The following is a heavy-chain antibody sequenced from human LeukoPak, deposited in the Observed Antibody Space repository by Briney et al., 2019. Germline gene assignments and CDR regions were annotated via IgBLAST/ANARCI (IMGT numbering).Heavy chain of an antibody. CDR1: EFIFTGYG. CDR2: VWRDGSEE. CDR3: ARGARRWLPYFDY. D-gene: IGHD5-24*01. Sequence: PGGSLRLSCVVSEFIFTGYGMHWVRQAPGKGLEWVAIVWRDGSEEYYADSVRGRFTISRDNSKNTLYLQMNSLRAEDTAVYYCARGARRWLPYFDYWGQGTLVTVSS. J-gene: IGHJ4*02. V-gene: IGHV3-33*01.